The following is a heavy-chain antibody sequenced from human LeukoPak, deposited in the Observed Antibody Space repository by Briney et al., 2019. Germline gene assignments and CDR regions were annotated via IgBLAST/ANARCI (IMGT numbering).Heavy chain of an antibody. V-gene: IGHV1-2*02. Sequence: ASVKVSCKASGYTFTGYYMHWVRQAPGQGLEWMGWINPNSGGTNYAQKFQGRVTMTRDTSISTAYMELSRLRSDDTAVYYCARELEWELLYGMDVWGQGTTVTVSS. D-gene: IGHD1-26*01. CDR3: ARELEWELLYGMDV. CDR2: INPNSGGT. CDR1: GYTFTGYY. J-gene: IGHJ6*02.